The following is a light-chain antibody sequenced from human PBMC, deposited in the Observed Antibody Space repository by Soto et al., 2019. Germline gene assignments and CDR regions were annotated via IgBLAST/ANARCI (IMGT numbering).Light chain of an antibody. J-gene: IGKJ3*01. Sequence: DIQMTQSPSSLSASVGDRVTITSRASQGISNYLAWYQQKPGKVPKLLIYGASTLQSGVPSRYSGSGSGTDFTLTISSLQPEDVATYYCQNYNSYSQFTFGPGTKVDF. CDR3: QNYNSYSQFT. CDR1: QGISNY. CDR2: GAS. V-gene: IGKV1-27*01.